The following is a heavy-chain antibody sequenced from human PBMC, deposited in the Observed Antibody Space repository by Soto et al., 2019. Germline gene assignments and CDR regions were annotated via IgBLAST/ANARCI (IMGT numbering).Heavy chain of an antibody. CDR3: AKEAGFFPPQYFDC. CDR2: ISGGVGSTVST. D-gene: IGHD6-19*01. Sequence: PGGSLRLSCTASGFTFSAYAVSWVRQAPGKGLEWVSAISGGVGSTVSTYYADSVKGRFTISRDNSRNTLYLQMNSLRAEDTAVYYCAKEAGFFPPQYFDCWGQGTLVTVSS. CDR1: GFTFSAYA. J-gene: IGHJ4*02. V-gene: IGHV3-23*01.